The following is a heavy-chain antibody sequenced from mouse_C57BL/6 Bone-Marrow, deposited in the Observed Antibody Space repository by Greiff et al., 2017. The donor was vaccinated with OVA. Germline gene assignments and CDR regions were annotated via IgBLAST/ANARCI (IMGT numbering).Heavy chain of an antibody. CDR2: IDPANGNT. V-gene: IGHV14-3*01. CDR1: GFNIKNTY. CDR3: ARSGTTVHWYFDV. D-gene: IGHD1-1*01. Sequence: EVKLMESVAELVRPGASVKLSCTASGFNIKNTYMHWVKQRPEQGLEWIGRIDPANGNTKYAPKFQGKATITADTSSNTAYLPISSLTSEDTAIYYCARSGTTVHWYFDVWGTGTTVTVSS. J-gene: IGHJ1*03.